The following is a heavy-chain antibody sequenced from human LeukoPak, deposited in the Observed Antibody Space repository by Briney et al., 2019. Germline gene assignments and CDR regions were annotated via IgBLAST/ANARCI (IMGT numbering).Heavy chain of an antibody. CDR1: GFTLNRYW. V-gene: IGHV3-7*01. D-gene: IGHD1-14*01. Sequence: TGGSLRLSCAASGFTLNRYWMSWVRQAPGKGLEWVANINEDGGERHYADSVKGRFTISRDNAKNSLYLQMNSLRAEGTAAYYCARGGNLENWGGGTLVTVSS. J-gene: IGHJ4*02. CDR3: ARGGNLEN. CDR2: INEDGGER.